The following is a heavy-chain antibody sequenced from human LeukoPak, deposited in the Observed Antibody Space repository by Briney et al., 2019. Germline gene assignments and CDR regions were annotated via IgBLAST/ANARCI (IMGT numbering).Heavy chain of an antibody. V-gene: IGHV3-30-3*01. J-gene: IGHJ6*02. D-gene: IGHD1-26*01. CDR1: GFTFSSYA. CDR2: ISYDGSNK. CDR3: ARDHGGSLSYGVDV. Sequence: GGSPRLSCAASGFTFSSYAMHWVRQAPGMGLEWVAVISYDGSNKYYADSVKGRFTISRDNSKNTFYLQMNSLRAEDTAVYYCARDHGGSLSYGVDVWGQGTTVTVSS.